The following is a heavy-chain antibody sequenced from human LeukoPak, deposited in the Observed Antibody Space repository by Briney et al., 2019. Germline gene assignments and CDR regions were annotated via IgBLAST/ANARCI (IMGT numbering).Heavy chain of an antibody. CDR1: GFTFSSYE. Sequence: GGSLRLSCAASGFTFSSYEMNWVRQAPGKGLEWVSYISSSGSTIYYADSVKGRFTISRDNAKNSLYLQMNSLRAEDTAVYYCARDQGIKFYGGNPYYYYYYGMDVWGQGTTVTVSS. CDR3: ARDQGIKFYGGNPYYYYYYGMDV. CDR2: ISSSGSTI. J-gene: IGHJ6*02. V-gene: IGHV3-48*03. D-gene: IGHD4-23*01.